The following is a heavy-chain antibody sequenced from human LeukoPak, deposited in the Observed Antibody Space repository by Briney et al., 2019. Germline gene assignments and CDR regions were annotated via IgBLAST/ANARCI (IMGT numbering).Heavy chain of an antibody. V-gene: IGHV1-2*02. CDR3: ARDLAPFAGTVVGAY. J-gene: IGHJ4*02. CDR2: INPNSGGT. Sequence: GASVKVSCKASGYTFTDYYMHWVRQAPGQGLEWMGWINPNSGGTNYAQKFQGRVTMTRDTSISTAYMELSRLRSDDTAVYYCARDLAPFAGTVVGAYWGQGTLVTVSS. D-gene: IGHD6-13*01. CDR1: GYTFTDYY.